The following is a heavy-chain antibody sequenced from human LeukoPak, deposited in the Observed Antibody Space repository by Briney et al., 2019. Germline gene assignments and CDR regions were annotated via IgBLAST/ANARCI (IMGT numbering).Heavy chain of an antibody. CDR2: IYHSGST. J-gene: IGHJ6*03. CDR3: ARHLVYYDILTGYYKEDYYYMDV. V-gene: IGHV4-39*01. D-gene: IGHD3-9*01. Sequence: SETLSLTCTVSGGSISSSSYYWGWIRQPPGKGLEWIVSIYHSGSTNYNPSLKSRVTISVDTSKNQFSLKLSSVTAADTAVYYCARHLVYYDILTGYYKEDYYYMDVWGKGTTVTISS. CDR1: GGSISSSSYY.